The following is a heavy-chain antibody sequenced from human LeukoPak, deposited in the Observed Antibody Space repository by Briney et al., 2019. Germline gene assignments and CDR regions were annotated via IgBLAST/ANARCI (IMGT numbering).Heavy chain of an antibody. D-gene: IGHD6-19*01. Sequence: GGSLRLSCAASGFTFSSYWMTWGRQAPGKGVEWVSSISTRSSDIYYADSVKGRFTIYRDNAENTLYLQMNSLSAEDTAVSSCARPVADTYAPLDYWGQGTLVTVSS. V-gene: IGHV3-21*01. CDR3: ARPVADTYAPLDY. J-gene: IGHJ4*02. CDR2: ISTRSSDI. CDR1: GFTFSSYW.